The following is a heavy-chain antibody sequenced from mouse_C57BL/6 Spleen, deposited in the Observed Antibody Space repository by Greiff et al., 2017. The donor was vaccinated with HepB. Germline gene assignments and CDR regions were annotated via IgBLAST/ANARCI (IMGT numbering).Heavy chain of an antibody. CDR3: ARWVYYYGSSYGWFAY. Sequence: VQLQQSGAELMKPGASVKLSCKATGYTFTGYWIEWVKQRPGHGLEWIGEILPGSGSTNYNEKFKGKATFTADTSSNTAYMQLSSLTTEDSAIYDCARWVYYYGSSYGWFAYWGQGTLVTVSA. D-gene: IGHD1-1*01. CDR2: ILPGSGST. V-gene: IGHV1-9*01. J-gene: IGHJ3*01. CDR1: GYTFTGYW.